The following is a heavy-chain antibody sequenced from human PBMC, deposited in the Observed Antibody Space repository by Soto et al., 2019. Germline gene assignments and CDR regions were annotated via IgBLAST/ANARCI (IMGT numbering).Heavy chain of an antibody. Sequence: ASVKVSCKASGYTFTGYDMHWVRQAPGQGLEWMGWINPNSGGTNYAQKFQGRVTMTRDTSISTAYMELSRLRSDDTAVYYCASHVDTARPFDYWGRGTLVTVSS. D-gene: IGHD5-18*01. CDR1: GYTFTGYD. V-gene: IGHV1-2*02. CDR3: ASHVDTARPFDY. J-gene: IGHJ4*02. CDR2: INPNSGGT.